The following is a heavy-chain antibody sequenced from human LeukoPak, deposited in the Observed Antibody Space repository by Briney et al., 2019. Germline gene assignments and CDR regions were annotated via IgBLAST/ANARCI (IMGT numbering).Heavy chain of an antibody. Sequence: SETLSLTCTVSGYSISNGYYWDWIRQPPGRGLEWIGNIYRSGSTSYNPSLKSRVTISVDTSKNQFSLKLSSVTAADTAVYYCARSAVPAAIRYFDYWGQGTLVTVSS. CDR2: IYRSGST. CDR1: GYSISNGYY. D-gene: IGHD2-2*02. CDR3: ARSAVPAAIRYFDY. V-gene: IGHV4-38-2*02. J-gene: IGHJ4*02.